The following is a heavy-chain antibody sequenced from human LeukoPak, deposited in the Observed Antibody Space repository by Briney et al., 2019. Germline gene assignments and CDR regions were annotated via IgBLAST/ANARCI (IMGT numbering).Heavy chain of an antibody. Sequence: SETLSLTCAVSVGSFSSYHWSWLRQPPGKGLEWIGEINRSGSTHYNPSLKSRVTISVDASKNHFSLELSSVTAADTAVYFCARSGETTIAYLDWGQGTLVTVSS. D-gene: IGHD1/OR15-1a*01. J-gene: IGHJ4*02. CDR1: VGSFSSYH. CDR2: INRSGST. CDR3: ARSGETTIAYLD. V-gene: IGHV4-34*01.